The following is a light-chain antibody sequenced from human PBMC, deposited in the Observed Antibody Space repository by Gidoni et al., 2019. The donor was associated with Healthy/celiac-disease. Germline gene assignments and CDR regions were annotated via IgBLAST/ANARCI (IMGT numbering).Light chain of an antibody. CDR2: QDS. CDR3: QAWDSSTAV. J-gene: IGLJ2*01. CDR1: NLGDKY. V-gene: IGLV3-1*01. Sequence: SYELPQPPSLSLSPGQTASITCSGDNLGDKYACWYQQKPGQSPVLVIYQDSKRPSGIPERFSGSNSGNTATLTISGTQAMDEADYYCQAWDSSTAVFGGGTKLTVL.